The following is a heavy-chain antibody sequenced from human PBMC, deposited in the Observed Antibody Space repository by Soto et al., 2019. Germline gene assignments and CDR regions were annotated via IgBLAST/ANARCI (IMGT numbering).Heavy chain of an antibody. CDR3: ARDATGYSSGWYNGMDV. Sequence: GGSLKLSYAASVFTFGSYRMNGGGQAPGKGLEWVSSISSSSSYIYYADSVKGRFTISRDNAKNSLYLQMNSLRAEDTAVYYCARDATGYSSGWYNGMDVWGQGTTVTVSS. CDR1: VFTFGSYR. V-gene: IGHV3-21*01. CDR2: ISSSSSYI. D-gene: IGHD6-19*01. J-gene: IGHJ6*02.